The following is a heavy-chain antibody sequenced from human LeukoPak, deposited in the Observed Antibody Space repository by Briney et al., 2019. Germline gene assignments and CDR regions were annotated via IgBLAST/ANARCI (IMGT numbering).Heavy chain of an antibody. CDR2: IYYSGST. CDR1: GGSISSGDYY. Sequence: PSETLSLTCTVSGGSISSGDYYWSWIRQPPGKGLEWIGYIYYSGSTYYNPSLKSRVTISVDTSKNQFSLKLSSVTAADTAVYYCASLDSSGYMDAFDIWGQGTMVTVSS. D-gene: IGHD3-22*01. J-gene: IGHJ3*02. CDR3: ASLDSSGYMDAFDI. V-gene: IGHV4-30-4*01.